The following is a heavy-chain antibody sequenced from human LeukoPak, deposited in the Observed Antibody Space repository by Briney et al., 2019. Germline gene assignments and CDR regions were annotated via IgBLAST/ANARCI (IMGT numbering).Heavy chain of an antibody. D-gene: IGHD3-10*01. CDR3: ARGAYGSGSYYYYYYMDV. CDR2: INPNSGGT. CDR1: GYTFTGYY. J-gene: IGHJ6*03. Sequence: ASVKVSCKASGYTFTGYYMHWARQAPGQGLEWMGWINPNSGGTNYAQKFQGRVTMTRDTSISTAYMELSRLRSDDTAVYYCARGAYGSGSYYYYYYMDVWGKGTTVTISS. V-gene: IGHV1-2*02.